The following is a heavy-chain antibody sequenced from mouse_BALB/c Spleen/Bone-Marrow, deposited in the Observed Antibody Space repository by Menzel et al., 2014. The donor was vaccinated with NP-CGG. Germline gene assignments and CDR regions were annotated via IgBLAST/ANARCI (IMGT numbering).Heavy chain of an antibody. D-gene: IGHD3-1*01. CDR3: VRDSSGYLDY. CDR2: ISSGGTYT. J-gene: IGHJ2*01. V-gene: IGHV5-9-4*01. CDR1: GFTFSYYA. Sequence: EVKLMESGGGLVKPGGSLKLSCAASGFTFSYYAMSWVRQSPEKRLEWVAEISSGGTYTYYPDTVTGRFTISRDNAKNTLYLEMSSLRSEDTAMYYCVRDSSGYLDYWGQGTTLTVSS.